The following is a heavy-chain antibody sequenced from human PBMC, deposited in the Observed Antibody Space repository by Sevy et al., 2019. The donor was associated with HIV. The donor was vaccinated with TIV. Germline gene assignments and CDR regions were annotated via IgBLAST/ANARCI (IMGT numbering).Heavy chain of an antibody. D-gene: IGHD2-8*01. Sequence: GGSLRLSCAASGFTFAKYSMSWVRQAPGKGLEWVSTFSFGCGRINYADSVKGRFTISRVDSKNTLFLQMNSLRAEDTATYFCAREGCTQPHDYWGQGTLVTVSS. CDR3: AREGCTQPHDY. J-gene: IGHJ4*02. CDR2: FSFGCGRI. V-gene: IGHV3-23*01. CDR1: GFTFAKYS.